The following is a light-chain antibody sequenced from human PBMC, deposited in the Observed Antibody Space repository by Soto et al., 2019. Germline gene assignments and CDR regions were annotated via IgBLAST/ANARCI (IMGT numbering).Light chain of an antibody. CDR2: GAS. J-gene: IGKJ1*01. Sequence: EIVLTQSPGSLSLSPGQRATLSCRASQSVDTTFFAWYQKKPGQAPRLLIYGASKMATGISDRFSGRGSGTDFTLIISKLEPEDFAVYYCQQYMSSVTFGQGTKVEIK. CDR3: QQYMSSVT. V-gene: IGKV3-20*01. CDR1: QSVDTTF.